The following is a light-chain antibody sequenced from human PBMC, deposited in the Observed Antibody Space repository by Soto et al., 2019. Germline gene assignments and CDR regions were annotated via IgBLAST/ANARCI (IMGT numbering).Light chain of an antibody. J-gene: IGLJ3*02. V-gene: IGLV4-69*01. CDR3: QTWGSGIRV. CDR2: INSDGSH. Sequence: QLVLTQSPSASASLGASVKLTCTLTSGHSSYSIAWHQQQSEKGPRYLMKINSDGSHSKGDGIPDRFSGSSSGAERSLTISSLQSDDEADYYCQTWGSGIRVFGGGTQLTVL. CDR1: SGHSSYS.